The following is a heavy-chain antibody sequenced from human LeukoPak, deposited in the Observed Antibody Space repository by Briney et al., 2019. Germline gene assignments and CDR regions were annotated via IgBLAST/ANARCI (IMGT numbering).Heavy chain of an antibody. CDR2: IYYSGST. D-gene: IGHD2-8*01. CDR1: GGSISSGSYY. J-gene: IGHJ2*01. V-gene: IGHV4-61*10. Sequence: SQTLSLTCTVSGGSISSGSYYWSWIRQPAGKGLEWIGYIYYSGSTNYNPSLKSRVTISVDTSKNQFSLKLSSVTAADTAVYYCARVSLVGYCTNGVCRTHWYFDLWGRGTLVTVSS. CDR3: ARVSLVGYCTNGVCRTHWYFDL.